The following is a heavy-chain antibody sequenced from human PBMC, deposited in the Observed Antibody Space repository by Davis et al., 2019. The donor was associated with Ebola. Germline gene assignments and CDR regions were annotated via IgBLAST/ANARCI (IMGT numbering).Heavy chain of an antibody. CDR1: GFTFSSYA. CDR3: ANMFGSGWYIGYFDY. Sequence: GESLKISCAASGFTFSSYAMHWVRQAPGKGLEWVAVISYDEINKYYADSVKGRFTISRDNSKNTLYLQMNSLRAEDTAVYYCANMFGSGWYIGYFDYWGQGTLVTVSS. J-gene: IGHJ4*02. V-gene: IGHV3-30-3*01. CDR2: ISYDEINK. D-gene: IGHD6-19*01.